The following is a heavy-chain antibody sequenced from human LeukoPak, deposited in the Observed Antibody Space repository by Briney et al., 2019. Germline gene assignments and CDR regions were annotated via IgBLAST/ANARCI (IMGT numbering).Heavy chain of an antibody. CDR2: INSDGSST. J-gene: IGHJ4*02. CDR1: GFTFSSYW. V-gene: IGHV3-74*01. D-gene: IGHD3-9*01. CDR3: ARSRLARYYFDY. Sequence: GGSLRLSCAASGFTFSSYWMHWVRQAPGKGLVWVSRINSDGSSTSYADSVKGRFTISRDNAKNTLYLQMNSLRAEDTAAYYCARSRLARYYFDYWGQGTLVTVSS.